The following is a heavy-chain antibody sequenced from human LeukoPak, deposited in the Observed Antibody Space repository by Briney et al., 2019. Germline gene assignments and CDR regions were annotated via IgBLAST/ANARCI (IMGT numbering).Heavy chain of an antibody. V-gene: IGHV4-38-2*02. CDR2: IYHSGST. CDR3: ATDSWSRDAFDI. Sequence: SETLSLTCTVSGYSISSGYYWGWIRQPPGKGLEWIGSIYHSGSTYYNPSLKSRVTMSVDTSKNQFSLKLSSVTAADTAVYYCATDSWSRDAFDIWGQGTMVTVSS. D-gene: IGHD3-22*01. J-gene: IGHJ3*02. CDR1: GYSISSGYY.